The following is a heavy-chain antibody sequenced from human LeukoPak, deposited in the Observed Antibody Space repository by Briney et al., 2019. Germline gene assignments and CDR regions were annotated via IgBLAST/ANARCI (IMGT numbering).Heavy chain of an antibody. D-gene: IGHD2-15*01. CDR2: TWYDGSNK. J-gene: IGHJ5*02. CDR1: GFTFSSYA. V-gene: IGHV3-33*08. CDR3: AREYCSGVTCYSTGFDP. Sequence: GGSLRLSCAASGFTFSSYAMHWVRQAPGKGLEWVAYTWYDGSNKYYADSVKGRFTISRDNSKNTLYLQMNSLRAEDTAVYYCAREYCSGVTCYSTGFDPWGQGTLVTVSS.